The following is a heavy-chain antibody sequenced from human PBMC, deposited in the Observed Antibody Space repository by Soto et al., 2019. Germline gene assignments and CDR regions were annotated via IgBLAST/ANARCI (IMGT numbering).Heavy chain of an antibody. Sequence: SETLSLTCAVYGGSFSDYYSTWIRQSPGKGLEWIGEISHSGGTDYNPSLKSRVTLSLDTSKILFSLKLNSVTAADTAVYYCTRSKVYGASNLAYWGQGTLVTVSS. D-gene: IGHD3-10*01. CDR1: GGSFSDYY. V-gene: IGHV4-34*01. J-gene: IGHJ4*02. CDR3: TRSKVYGASNLAY. CDR2: ISHSGGT.